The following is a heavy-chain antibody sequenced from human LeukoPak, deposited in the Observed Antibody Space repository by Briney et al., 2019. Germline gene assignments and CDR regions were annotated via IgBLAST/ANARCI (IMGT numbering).Heavy chain of an antibody. J-gene: IGHJ4*02. CDR1: GYTFTTYN. Sequence: ASVKVSCKASGYTFTTYNINWVRQAPGQGLEWMGWISGYNGNTNYAQKLQGRVTMTTDTSTSTAYMELRSLRSDDTAVYYCARDLAIVVVPAADFDYWGQGTLVTVSS. V-gene: IGHV1-18*01. D-gene: IGHD2-2*01. CDR2: ISGYNGNT. CDR3: ARDLAIVVVPAADFDY.